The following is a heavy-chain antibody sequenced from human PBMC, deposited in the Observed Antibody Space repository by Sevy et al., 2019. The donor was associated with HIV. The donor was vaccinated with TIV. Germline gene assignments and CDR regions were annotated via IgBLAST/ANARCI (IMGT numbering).Heavy chain of an antibody. D-gene: IGHD2-8*01. CDR1: GFTFSKYS. Sequence: GGSLRLSCAASGFTFSKYSMSWVRQPPGKGLEWVSTFSFGGGEINHADSVKGRFTISRDNSKNSLYLQMNNLRAEDTAVYYCAREGCTKPHDYWGQGTLVTVSS. CDR3: AREGCTKPHDY. CDR2: FSFGGGEI. J-gene: IGHJ4*02. V-gene: IGHV3-23*01.